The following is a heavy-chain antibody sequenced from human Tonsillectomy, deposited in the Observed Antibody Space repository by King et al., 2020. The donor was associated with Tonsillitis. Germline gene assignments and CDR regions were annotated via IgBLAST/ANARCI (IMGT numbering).Heavy chain of an antibody. Sequence: VQLQESGPGLVKPSETLSLTCGVSGGSMNSYYWSWIRQPPGKGPEWIGYIHYSGSTKYNPSLKSRITISIDTSKNQFSLKVNSVTAADTAVYYCSRLHCYGSLCNPYYFALCGPGYLVIVSS. J-gene: IGHJ4*02. CDR3: SRLHCYGSLCNPYYFAL. V-gene: IGHV4-59*08. D-gene: IGHD2/OR15-2a*01. CDR2: IHYSGST. CDR1: GGSMNSYY.